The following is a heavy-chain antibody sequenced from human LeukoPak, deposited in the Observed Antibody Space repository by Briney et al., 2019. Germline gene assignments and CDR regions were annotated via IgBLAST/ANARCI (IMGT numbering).Heavy chain of an antibody. V-gene: IGHV4-30-2*01. CDR1: GGSISSGGYS. J-gene: IGHJ4*02. D-gene: IGHD3-16*01. CDR2: IYHGGST. CDR3: ASLRDGFPWVDY. Sequence: PSQTLSLTCAVSGGSISSGGYSWSWVRQPPGKGLEWIGYIYHGGSTYYNPSLKSRVTISVDRSKNQFSLKLSSVTAADTAVYYCASLRDGFPWVDYWGQGTLVTVSS.